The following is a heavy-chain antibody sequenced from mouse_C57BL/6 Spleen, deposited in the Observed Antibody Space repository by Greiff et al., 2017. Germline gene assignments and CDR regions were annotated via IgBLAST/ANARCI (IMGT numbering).Heavy chain of an antibody. Sequence: VKLQQPGAELVRPGSSVKLSCKASGYTFTSYWMHWVKQRPIQGLEWIGNIDPSDSETHYNQKFKDKATLTVDKSSSTAYMQLSSLTSEDSAVYYCAREWDANYFDYWGQGTTLTVSS. CDR2: IDPSDSET. J-gene: IGHJ2*01. V-gene: IGHV1-52*01. CDR3: AREWDANYFDY. D-gene: IGHD4-1*01. CDR1: GYTFTSYW.